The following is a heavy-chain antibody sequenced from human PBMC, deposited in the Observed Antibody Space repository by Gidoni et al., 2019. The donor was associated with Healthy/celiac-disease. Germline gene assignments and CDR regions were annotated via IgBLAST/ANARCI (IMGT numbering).Heavy chain of an antibody. D-gene: IGHD5-18*01. Sequence: QVQLVESGGGVVQPGRSLRLSCAASGFTFSSYAMHWVRPAPGKGLEWVAVISYDGSNKYYADSVKGRFTISRDNSKNTLYLQMNSLRAEDTAVYYCARDGDTAMARSGLFDYWGQGTLVTVSS. CDR2: ISYDGSNK. CDR1: GFTFSSYA. CDR3: ARDGDTAMARSGLFDY. J-gene: IGHJ4*02. V-gene: IGHV3-30-3*01.